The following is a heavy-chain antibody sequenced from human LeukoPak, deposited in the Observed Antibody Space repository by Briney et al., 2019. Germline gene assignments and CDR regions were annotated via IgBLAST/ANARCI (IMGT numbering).Heavy chain of an antibody. J-gene: IGHJ4*02. CDR3: ARGSRNYNNYEGADY. D-gene: IGHD4-11*01. CDR1: GGAFSGYY. CDR2: INHSGDT. V-gene: IGHV4-34*01. Sequence: PSETLSLTWAVYGGAFSGYYWSWIRQPPGKGLEWIGEINHSGDTKYNPSLKSRVSMSVDVSKDQFSLKLTSLTAADTAVYYCARGSRNYNNYEGADYWGQGTLVTVSS.